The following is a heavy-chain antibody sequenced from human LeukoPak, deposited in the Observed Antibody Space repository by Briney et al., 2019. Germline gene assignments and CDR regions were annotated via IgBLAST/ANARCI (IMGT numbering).Heavy chain of an antibody. Sequence: SETLSPTCTVSGGSISRYYWSWIRHPPGKGLEWIGYIYTSGSTNYHPSLKSRVTISVDTSKNHFSLKLSSVTAADAAVYYCARSSWFGELSLDYWGQGTLVTVSS. J-gene: IGHJ4*02. CDR3: ARSSWFGELSLDY. CDR1: GGSISRYY. CDR2: IYTSGST. D-gene: IGHD3-10*01. V-gene: IGHV4-4*09.